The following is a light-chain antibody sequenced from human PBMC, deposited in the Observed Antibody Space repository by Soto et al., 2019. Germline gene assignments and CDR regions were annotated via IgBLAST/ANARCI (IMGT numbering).Light chain of an antibody. V-gene: IGKV1-39*01. CDR2: AAS. J-gene: IGKJ5*01. Sequence: DIQMTQSPSSLSASVGDRVTITCRASQSISSYLNWYQQKPEKAPKLLIYAASSLQSGVPSRFSGSGSGTDFTLTISSLQPEDFATYYCQQSYSTLITFGQGTRLENK. CDR3: QQSYSTLIT. CDR1: QSISSY.